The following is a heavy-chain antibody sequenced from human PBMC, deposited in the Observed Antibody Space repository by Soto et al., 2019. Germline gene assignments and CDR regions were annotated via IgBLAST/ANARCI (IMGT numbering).Heavy chain of an antibody. CDR2: ISSSNSYI. CDR3: ARDRGGRNGY. J-gene: IGHJ4*02. CDR1: GFTFSSYS. V-gene: IGHV3-21*01. Sequence: PGGSLRLSCAASGFTFSSYSMNWVRQAPGKGLEWVSSISSSNSYIYYADSVKGRFTISIDNAKNSLYLQMNSLRAEDTAVYSCARDRGGRNGYWGQGTQVTVCS. D-gene: IGHD2-8*01.